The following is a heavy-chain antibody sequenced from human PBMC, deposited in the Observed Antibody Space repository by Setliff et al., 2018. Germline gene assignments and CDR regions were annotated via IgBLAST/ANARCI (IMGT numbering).Heavy chain of an antibody. J-gene: IGHJ4*02. CDR1: GVSIRSYY. Sequence: SETLSLTCTVSGVSIRSYYWSWIRQLPGKGLEWIGYIFYSGSSNYNPSLQSRVSISVDTSKNQLSLKLDSLTAADTAVYFCARLPRTVTHFDYWGQGALVTVSS. CDR2: IFYSGSS. V-gene: IGHV4-59*01. CDR3: ARLPRTVTHFDY. D-gene: IGHD4-17*01.